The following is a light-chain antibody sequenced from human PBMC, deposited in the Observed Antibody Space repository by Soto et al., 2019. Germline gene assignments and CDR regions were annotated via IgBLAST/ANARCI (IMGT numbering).Light chain of an antibody. J-gene: IGLJ1*01. CDR2: GNK. Sequence: QSVLTQPPSVSGAPGQRVTISCTGSTSDIGAGYDVHWYQQLPGTAPKLLIYGNKNRPSGVPDRFSGSKSGTSASLAITGLQAEDEADYYCQSYDSSLSALFVFGTGTKVTVL. V-gene: IGLV1-40*01. CDR1: TSDIGAGYD. CDR3: QSYDSSLSALFV.